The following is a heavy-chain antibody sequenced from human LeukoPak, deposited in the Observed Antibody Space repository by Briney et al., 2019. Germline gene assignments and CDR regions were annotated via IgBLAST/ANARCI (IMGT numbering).Heavy chain of an antibody. J-gene: IGHJ5*02. V-gene: IGHV3-66*01. CDR1: GFTVSSNH. Sequence: GGSLRLSCAASGFTVSSNHMNWVRQAPGRGLEWVSIIYSGGITYYADSVKGRFTISRDNSKNTLYLQMSSLRAEDTAVYYCVKAVYYGSGSYPLFDPWGQGTLVTVSS. CDR3: VKAVYYGSGSYPLFDP. D-gene: IGHD3-10*01. CDR2: IYSGGIT.